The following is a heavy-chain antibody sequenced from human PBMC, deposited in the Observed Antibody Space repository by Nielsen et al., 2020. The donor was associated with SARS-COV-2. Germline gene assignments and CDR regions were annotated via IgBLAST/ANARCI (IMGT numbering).Heavy chain of an antibody. CDR1: GGSFTGYQ. J-gene: IGHJ5*02. V-gene: IGHV4-34*01. Sequence: SETLSLTCAVYGGSFTGYQWSWIRQSPGKGLEWIGEMNHSGNNNYNPSLKSRVIISVDTSKNQISLRLTSMTAADTAVYYCARGRITMVRGVRWFDAWGQGNLVSVSS. CDR2: MNHSGNN. CDR3: ARGRITMVRGVRWFDA. D-gene: IGHD3-10*01.